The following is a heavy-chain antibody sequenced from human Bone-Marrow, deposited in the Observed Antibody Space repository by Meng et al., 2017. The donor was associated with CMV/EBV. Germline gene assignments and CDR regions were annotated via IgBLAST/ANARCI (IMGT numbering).Heavy chain of an antibody. CDR2: ISYDGSNK. CDR3: ARDRRQQMANYYYGTDV. Sequence: GGSLRLSCAASGFTFSSYAMHWVRQAPGKGLEWVAVISYDGSNKYYADSVKGRFTLSRDNSKNTLYLQMDSLRTEDTAVYYCARDRRQQMANYYYGTDVWGQGTTVTFSS. J-gene: IGHJ6*02. CDR1: GFTFSSYA. V-gene: IGHV3-30-3*01. D-gene: IGHD6-13*01.